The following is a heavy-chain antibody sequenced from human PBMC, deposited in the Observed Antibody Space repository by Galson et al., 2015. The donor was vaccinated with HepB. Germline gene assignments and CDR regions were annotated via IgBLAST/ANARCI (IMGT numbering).Heavy chain of an antibody. CDR2: IFYSGST. D-gene: IGHD2-15*01. CDR1: GGSINSGGYY. CDR3: ARRGYCSGGNCYTVNYYYGMDV. J-gene: IGHJ6*02. Sequence: TLSLTCTVSGGSINSGGYYWSWIRQPPGKGLEWIGYIFYSGSTYYNPSLKSRVTISVDTSKNQFSLKLSSVTVADTAVYYCARRGYCSGGNCYTVNYYYGMDVWGQGTTVTVSS. V-gene: IGHV4-30-4*01.